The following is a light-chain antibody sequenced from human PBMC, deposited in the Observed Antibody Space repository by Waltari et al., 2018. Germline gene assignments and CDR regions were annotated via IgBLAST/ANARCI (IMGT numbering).Light chain of an antibody. V-gene: IGKV1-33*01. CDR2: DAS. Sequence: DIKLTQSPSPLSAAVGDRVTITCQATQDITTSLSWFQQKPGKAPQLLIYDASSLQAGVPSRFSGTGSGTAFSFTITSLQPEDSATYYCQHYHSLPYTFGRGTKLQIK. CDR1: QDITTS. J-gene: IGKJ2*01. CDR3: QHYHSLPYT.